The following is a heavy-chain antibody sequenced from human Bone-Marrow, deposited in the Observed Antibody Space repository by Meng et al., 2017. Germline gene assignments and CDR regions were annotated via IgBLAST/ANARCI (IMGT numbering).Heavy chain of an antibody. V-gene: IGHV3-7*01. CDR2: IKADGTET. D-gene: IGHD4-17*01. CDR1: GFTFYEYW. CDR3: ARDPNHGDPGVRDN. Sequence: GESLKISCAASGFTFYEYWMTWVRQAPGKGLEWVANIKADGTETFYADAVKGRFTIYRDNAKKSVYLQMHNLRVDDTAVYYCARDPNHGDPGVRDNWAQGTLVTVSS. J-gene: IGHJ4*02.